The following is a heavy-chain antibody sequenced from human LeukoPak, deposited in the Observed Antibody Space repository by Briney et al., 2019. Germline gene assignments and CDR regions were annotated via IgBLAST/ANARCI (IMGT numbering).Heavy chain of an antibody. V-gene: IGHV3-74*01. CDR2: INSDGSST. CDR1: GFTFNIYW. CDR3: AGDRGYSPDY. Sequence: GGSLRLSCAAAGFTFNIYWLHWVRQAPGKGLVWVAHINSDGSSTTYAGSVKGRFTISRDNAKNTLYLQMNSLRAEDTAVYYCAGDRGYSPDYWGQGTLVTVSS. J-gene: IGHJ4*02. D-gene: IGHD5-18*01.